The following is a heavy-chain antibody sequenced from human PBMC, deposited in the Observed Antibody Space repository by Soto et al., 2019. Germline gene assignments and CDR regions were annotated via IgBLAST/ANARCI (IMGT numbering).Heavy chain of an antibody. CDR1: GYTLTELS. D-gene: IGHD2-15*01. CDR2: FDPEDGET. J-gene: IGHJ4*02. Sequence: ASVKVSCKVSGYTLTELSMHWVRQAPGKGLEWMGGFDPEDGETIYAQKFQGRVTMTEDTSTDTAYMELSSLRSEDTAVYYCATDVVVVAANARDYWGQGTLVTVSS. V-gene: IGHV1-24*01. CDR3: ATDVVVVAANARDY.